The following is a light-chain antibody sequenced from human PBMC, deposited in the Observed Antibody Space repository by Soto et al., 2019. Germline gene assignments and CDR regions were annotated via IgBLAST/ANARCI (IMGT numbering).Light chain of an antibody. V-gene: IGKV3-20*01. CDR2: GAS. Sequence: EIVLTQSPGTLSLSPGERATLSCRASQSVTSNYVAWYQQKPGQAPRLLIYGASSRATGIPDRFSGSGSGTDFTLTISRLEPEDFTVYYCQQYASSPLTFGGGTKVDIK. CDR3: QQYASSPLT. CDR1: QSVTSNY. J-gene: IGKJ4*01.